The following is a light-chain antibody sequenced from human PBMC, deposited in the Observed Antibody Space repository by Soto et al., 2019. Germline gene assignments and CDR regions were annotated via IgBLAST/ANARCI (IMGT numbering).Light chain of an antibody. CDR3: QHYNSYSEA. V-gene: IGKV1-5*03. CDR2: KAS. CDR1: QTISSW. Sequence: DIAMSQSPATVSCSQGDRDTIPCRASQTISSWLAWYQQKPGKAPKLLIYKASTLKSGVPSRFSGSGSGTEFTLTISSLQPDDFATYYCQHYNSYSEAFGQGTKVAIK. J-gene: IGKJ1*01.